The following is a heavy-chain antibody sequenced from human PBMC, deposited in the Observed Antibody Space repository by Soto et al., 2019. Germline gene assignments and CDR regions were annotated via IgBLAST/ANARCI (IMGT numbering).Heavy chain of an antibody. CDR1: GFSFSSYD. CDR2: IWYDGSNK. J-gene: IGHJ4*02. V-gene: IGHV3-33*01. Sequence: QVQLVESGGGVVQPGTSLRLSYAASGFSFSSYDIHWVRQAPGKGLEWVAVIWYDGSNKYYADSVKGRFTISRDNSKNTLYLQMNSLRADDTAVYYCARGYSSSRDLGYWGQGTLVTVSS. CDR3: ARGYSSSRDLGY. D-gene: IGHD6-13*01.